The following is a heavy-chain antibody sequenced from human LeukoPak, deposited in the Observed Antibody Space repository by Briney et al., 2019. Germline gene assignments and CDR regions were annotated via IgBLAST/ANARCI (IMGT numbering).Heavy chain of an antibody. CDR1: GFTFSSYG. Sequence: PGGSLRLSCAASGFTFSSYGMHWVRQAPGKGLEWVALIRYDGSNQYYADSVKGRFTISRDNSKNTLSLQMSSLRVEDTAVYYCAKTGDTERFDSWGQGTLVAVSS. CDR3: AKTGDTERFDS. V-gene: IGHV3-33*08. J-gene: IGHJ4*02. CDR2: IRYDGSNQ. D-gene: IGHD1-1*01.